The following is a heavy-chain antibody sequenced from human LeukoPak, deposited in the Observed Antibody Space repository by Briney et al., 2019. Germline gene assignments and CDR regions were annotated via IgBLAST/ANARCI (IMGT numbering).Heavy chain of an antibody. CDR2: ISAYNGNT. D-gene: IGHD3-10*01. CDR1: GYTFTSYG. V-gene: IGHV1-18*01. Sequence: GASVKVSCKASGYTFTSYGISWVRQAPGQGLEWMGWISAYNGNTNYAQKLQGRVTMTTDTSTSTAYMELRSLRSDDTAVYYCATAWSVDPYYYGSGSYYTDWGQGTLVTVSS. CDR3: ATAWSVDPYYYGSGSYYTD. J-gene: IGHJ4*02.